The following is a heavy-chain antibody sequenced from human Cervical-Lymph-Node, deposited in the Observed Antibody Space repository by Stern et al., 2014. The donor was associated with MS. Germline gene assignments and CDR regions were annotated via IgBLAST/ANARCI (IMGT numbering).Heavy chain of an antibody. CDR1: GYTLTSYA. CDR3: ARTKYGMDV. V-gene: IGHV7-4-1*02. J-gene: IGHJ6*02. CDR2: IDTNTGNP. Sequence: QVQLVQSGSELKKPGASVKVSCKASGYTLTSYAMNWVRQAPGQGLEWMGWIDTNTGNPTYAQGFTGRFVFSLDTSVSTAYLQITNPEADDTGVYYCARTKYGMDVWGQGTPVTVSS.